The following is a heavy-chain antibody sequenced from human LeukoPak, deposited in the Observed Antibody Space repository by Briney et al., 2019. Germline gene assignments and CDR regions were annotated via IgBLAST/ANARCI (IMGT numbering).Heavy chain of an antibody. D-gene: IGHD3-10*01. V-gene: IGHV3-73*01. J-gene: IGHJ4*02. CDR3: TSFSVPSPDY. CDR1: GFTFSSYD. Sequence: GGSLRLSCAASGFTFSSYDMSWVRQASGKGLEWVGRIRSKANSYATAYAASVKGRFTISRDDSKNTAYLQMNSLKTEDTAVYYCTSFSVPSPDYWGQGTLVTVSS. CDR2: IRSKANSYAT.